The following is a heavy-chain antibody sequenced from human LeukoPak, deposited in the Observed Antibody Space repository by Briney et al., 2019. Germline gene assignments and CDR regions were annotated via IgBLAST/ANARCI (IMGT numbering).Heavy chain of an antibody. V-gene: IGHV3-7*03. CDR1: GFTFSNFW. D-gene: IGHD6-13*01. J-gene: IGHJ4*02. CDR3: AKDPWAAAVRGYFDY. CDR2: IKQDETEK. Sequence: GGSLRLSCTASGFTFSNFWMGWVRQAPGKGLEWVANIKQDETEKFYLGSVKGRFTISRDNSKNTLYLQMNSLRAEDTAVYYCAKDPWAAAVRGYFDYWGQGTLVTVSS.